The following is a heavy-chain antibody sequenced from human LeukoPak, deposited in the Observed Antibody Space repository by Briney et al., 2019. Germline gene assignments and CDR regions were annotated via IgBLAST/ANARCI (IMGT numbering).Heavy chain of an antibody. Sequence: GGSLRLSCAVSGFTVSSNYMSWVRQAPGKGLEWVSVIYSGGSTYYADSVKGRFTISRDNSKNTLYLQMNSLRAEDTAVYYCASGYGDFPFDYWGQGTLVTVSS. V-gene: IGHV3-53*01. J-gene: IGHJ4*02. CDR2: IYSGGST. D-gene: IGHD4-17*01. CDR3: ASGYGDFPFDY. CDR1: GFTVSSNY.